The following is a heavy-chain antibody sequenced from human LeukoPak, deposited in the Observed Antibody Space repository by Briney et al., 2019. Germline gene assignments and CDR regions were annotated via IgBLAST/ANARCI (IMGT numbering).Heavy chain of an antibody. V-gene: IGHV3-7*03. CDR2: IKPDGSEK. CDR1: GFTFSRYW. D-gene: IGHD3-3*01. Sequence: PGGSLRLSCAASGFTFSRYWMSWVRQAPGKGLEWVANIKPDGSEKYYVDSVKGRFTISRDNAKNSLYLQMNSLRAEDTAVYYCAKRRITIFGAFDYWGQGTLVTVSS. J-gene: IGHJ4*02. CDR3: AKRRITIFGAFDY.